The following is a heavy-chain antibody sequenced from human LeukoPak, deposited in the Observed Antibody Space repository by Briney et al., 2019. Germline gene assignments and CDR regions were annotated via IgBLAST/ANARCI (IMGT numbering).Heavy chain of an antibody. CDR3: ARGRRYDSSGYYYVGNY. CDR2: MYYSGST. Sequence: SETLSLTCAVSGGSISTSYLNWIRQPPGKGLECIGYMYYSGSTNCNPSLKSRLTMSVDTSKNQFSLKLSSVTAADTAVYYCARGRRYDSSGYYYVGNYWGQGTLVTVSS. D-gene: IGHD3-22*01. V-gene: IGHV4-59*12. CDR1: GGSISTSY. J-gene: IGHJ4*02.